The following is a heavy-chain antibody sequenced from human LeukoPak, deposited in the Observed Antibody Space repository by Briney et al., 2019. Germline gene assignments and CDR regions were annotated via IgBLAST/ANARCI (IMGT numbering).Heavy chain of an antibody. V-gene: IGHV1-69*13. D-gene: IGHD4-23*01. CDR2: IIPIFGTA. CDR1: GGTFSSYA. CDR3: ARVLLYGGNPTIDY. Sequence: SVKVSCKASGGTFSSYAISWVRQAPGQGLEWMGGIIPIFGTANYAQKFQGRVTITADESTSTAYMELSGLRSEDTAVYYCARVLLYGGNPTIDYWGQGTLVTVSS. J-gene: IGHJ4*02.